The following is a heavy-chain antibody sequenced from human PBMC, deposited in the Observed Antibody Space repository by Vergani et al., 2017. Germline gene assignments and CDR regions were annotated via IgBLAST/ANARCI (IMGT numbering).Heavy chain of an antibody. CDR3: AKSPRSSPGYYYYYMDV. Sequence: QVQLVESGGGVVQPGRSLRLSCAASGFTFNQYGMHWVRQAPGKGLEWVAVTWYDGNNKQYADSVKGRFTISRDNSKSTMYLQMNSLRAEDTAVYYCAKSPRSSPGYYYYYMDVWGKGTTVTVSS. CDR2: TWYDGNNK. CDR1: GFTFNQYG. D-gene: IGHD3-10*01. V-gene: IGHV3-33*06. J-gene: IGHJ6*03.